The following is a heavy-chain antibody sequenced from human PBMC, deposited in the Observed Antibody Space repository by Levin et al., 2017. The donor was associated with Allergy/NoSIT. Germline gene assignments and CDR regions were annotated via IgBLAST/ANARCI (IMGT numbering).Heavy chain of an antibody. CDR1: GFTFSSYW. CDR2: IKQDGSEK. J-gene: IGHJ4*02. V-gene: IGHV3-7*01. Sequence: PGGSLRLSCAASGFTFSSYWMSWVRQAPGKGLEWVANIKQDGSEKYYVDSVKGRFTISRDNAKNSLYLQMNSLRAEDTAVYYCARGIAVAGMDYYFDYWGQGTLVTVSS. CDR3: ARGIAVAGMDYYFDY. D-gene: IGHD6-19*01.